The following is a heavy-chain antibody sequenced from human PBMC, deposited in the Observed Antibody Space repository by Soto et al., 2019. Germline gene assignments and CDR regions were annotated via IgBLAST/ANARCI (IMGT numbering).Heavy chain of an antibody. CDR2: IYYSGST. D-gene: IGHD2-15*01. J-gene: IGHJ6*02. CDR3: AGGGYCSGGSCYYYYYGMDV. CDR1: GGSISSYY. Sequence: SETLSLTCTVSGGSISSYYWSWIRQPPGKGLEWIGYIYYSGSTNYNPSLKSRVTISVDTSKNQFSLKLSSVTAADTAVYYCAGGGYCSGGSCYYYYYGMDVWGQGTTVTVSS. V-gene: IGHV4-59*01.